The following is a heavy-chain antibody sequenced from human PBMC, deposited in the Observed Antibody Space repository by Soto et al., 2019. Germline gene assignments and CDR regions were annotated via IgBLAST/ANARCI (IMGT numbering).Heavy chain of an antibody. CDR2: INAGNGNT. CDR1: GYTFTSYA. J-gene: IGHJ5*02. D-gene: IGHD6-19*01. Sequence: ASVKVSCKASGYTFTSYAMHWVRQAPGQRLEWMGWINAGNGNTKYSQKFQGRVTITRDTSASTAYMELSSLRSEDTAVYYCARYSSGRQGVRDNWFDPWGQGTLVTVSS. V-gene: IGHV1-3*01. CDR3: ARYSSGRQGVRDNWFDP.